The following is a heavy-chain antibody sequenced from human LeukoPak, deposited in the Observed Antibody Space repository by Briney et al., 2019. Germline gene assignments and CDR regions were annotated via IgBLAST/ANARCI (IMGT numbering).Heavy chain of an antibody. D-gene: IGHD1-26*01. CDR3: ARFTRRYSGDY. V-gene: IGHV3-9*02. Sequence: GRSLRLSCVASGFTSDDYAMYWVRQVPGKGLEWVSGISWNSDTIDYADSVKGRFTIVRDNAYNSLYLQMNSLRVEDTAIYFCARFTRRYSGDYWGQGTLVSVSS. CDR2: ISWNSDTI. CDR1: GFTSDDYA. J-gene: IGHJ4*02.